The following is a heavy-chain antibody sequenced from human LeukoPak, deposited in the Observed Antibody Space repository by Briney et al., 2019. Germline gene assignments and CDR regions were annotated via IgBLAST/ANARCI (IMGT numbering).Heavy chain of an antibody. D-gene: IGHD2-15*01. Sequence: RGGSLRLSCAASGFTFSSYAMSWVRQAPGKGLEWVSAISGSGGSTYYADSVKGRFTISRDNSKNTLYLQMNSLSAEDTDVYSCAKPYCSGGSCYHSGYYYYYMDVWGKGTTVTVSS. J-gene: IGHJ6*03. CDR1: GFTFSSYA. CDR3: AKPYCSGGSCYHSGYYYYYMDV. V-gene: IGHV3-23*01. CDR2: ISGSGGST.